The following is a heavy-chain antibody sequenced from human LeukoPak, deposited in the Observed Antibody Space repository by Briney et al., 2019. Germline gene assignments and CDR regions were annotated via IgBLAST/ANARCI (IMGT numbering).Heavy chain of an antibody. CDR2: INPNSGGA. CDR1: GYTFTGYY. CDR3: ARSNPPTYYHFYYYMDV. Sequence: ASVKVSCKASGYTFTGYYMHWVRQAPGQGLEWMGWINPNSGGAKYAQNFQGRVIMTTDTSISTAYVELSSLRSDDTAVYYCARSNPPTYYHFYYYMDVWGKGSTVTVSS. D-gene: IGHD4-11*01. V-gene: IGHV1-2*02. J-gene: IGHJ6*03.